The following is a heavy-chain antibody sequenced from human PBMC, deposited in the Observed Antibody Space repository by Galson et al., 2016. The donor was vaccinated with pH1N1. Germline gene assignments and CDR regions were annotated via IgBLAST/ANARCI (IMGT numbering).Heavy chain of an antibody. D-gene: IGHD3-10*01. CDR2: IIPIFGTT. Sequence: SVKASCKASGGTFSNSAVSWVRQAPGQGLEWMGGIIPIFGTTNYAQKIQGRVTITADQITSTSYMELSSLRSEDTAIYYCASPAIVRGVVYYHYGMDVWGQGTTVTVSS. V-gene: IGHV1-69*13. CDR3: ASPAIVRGVVYYHYGMDV. CDR1: GGTFSNSA. J-gene: IGHJ6*02.